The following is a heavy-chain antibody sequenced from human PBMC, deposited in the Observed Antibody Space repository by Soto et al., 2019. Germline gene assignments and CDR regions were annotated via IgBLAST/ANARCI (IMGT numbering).Heavy chain of an antibody. CDR3: ARAKLVVEGRFDY. Sequence: QVQLVESGGGLVKPGGSLRLSCAASGFSFSDYYMNWIRQAPGKGLEWISYISSSGAYTNYADSVRGRFTMSRDSAKNSLLLQMDGLRVEDTAVYYCARAKLVVEGRFDYWGQGTLVTVSS. CDR2: ISSSGAYT. D-gene: IGHD3-22*01. CDR1: GFSFSDYY. V-gene: IGHV3-11*06. J-gene: IGHJ4*02.